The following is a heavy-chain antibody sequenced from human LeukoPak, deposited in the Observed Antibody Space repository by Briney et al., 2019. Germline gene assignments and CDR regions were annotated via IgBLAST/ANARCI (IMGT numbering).Heavy chain of an antibody. CDR2: INPNSGNT. D-gene: IGHD6-13*01. J-gene: IGHJ3*02. CDR3: ARRGPYSSSWYDDAFDI. Sequence: ASVKVSCKASGYTFTGYYMHWVQQAPGQGLEWMGWINPNSGNTGYAQKFQGRVTITRNTSISTAYMELSSLRSEDTAVYYCARRGPYSSSWYDDAFDIWGQGTMVTVSS. V-gene: IGHV1-8*03. CDR1: GYTFTGYY.